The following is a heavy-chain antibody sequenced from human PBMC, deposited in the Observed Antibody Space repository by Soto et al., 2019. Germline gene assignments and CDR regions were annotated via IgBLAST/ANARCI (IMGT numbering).Heavy chain of an antibody. CDR3: ARAIVVTVGGMDV. Sequence: QVQLQESGPGLVKPSQTLSLTCTVSGGSISNADYYWSWVRQPPGKGLEWIGYIYYSGSSFFNPSLKSRVTMSKDTSKNQFALRLTSVTAADTAVYSCARAIVVTVGGMDVWGRGTTVTVSS. V-gene: IGHV4-30-4*01. J-gene: IGHJ6*02. CDR1: GGSISNADYY. CDR2: IYYSGSS. D-gene: IGHD5-12*01.